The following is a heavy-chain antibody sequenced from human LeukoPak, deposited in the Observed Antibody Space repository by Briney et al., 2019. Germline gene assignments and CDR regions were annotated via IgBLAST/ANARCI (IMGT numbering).Heavy chain of an antibody. CDR2: MSGSGDHT. V-gene: IGHV3-23*01. CDR1: GFTFSSYA. Sequence: GGSLRLSCAASGFTFSSYAMSWVRQAPGKGLEWVPAMSGSGDHTYYADSVKGRFTISRDNSKNTLYLQMNSLRAEDTAVYYCANLVFDSSGYSYFNYWGQGTLVTVSS. CDR3: ANLVFDSSGYSYFNY. J-gene: IGHJ4*02. D-gene: IGHD3-22*01.